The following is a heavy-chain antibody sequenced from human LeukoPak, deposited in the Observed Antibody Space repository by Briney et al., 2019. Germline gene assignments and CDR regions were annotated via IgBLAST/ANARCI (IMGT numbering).Heavy chain of an antibody. CDR2: ISGSSSNK. V-gene: IGHV3-21*01. CDR1: GFTFSSYT. CDR3: ARTANFAAGYYIDY. J-gene: IGHJ4*02. D-gene: IGHD6-13*01. Sequence: GGSLRLSCAASGFTFSSYTMNWVRQAPGKGLEWVSSISGSSSNKYYADSVKGRFTISRDNAKNSLYLQMNSLRAEDTAVYYCARTANFAAGYYIDYWGQGTLVTVSS.